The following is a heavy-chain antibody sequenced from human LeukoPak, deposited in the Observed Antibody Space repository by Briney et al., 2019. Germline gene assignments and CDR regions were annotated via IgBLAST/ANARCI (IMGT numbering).Heavy chain of an antibody. Sequence: KASVTLALTCAVSAASFSRHYWTWTPQSPGKALEGIGYMSYIGSTSYTTYLKGRVTISIDTSRNQSSLKLRFVTAADTAVYYCARDLVTVTKGLDIWGQGKMVSVSS. V-gene: IGHV4-59*11. D-gene: IGHD4-17*01. J-gene: IGHJ3*02. CDR2: MSYIGST. CDR1: AASFSRHY. CDR3: ARDLVTVTKGLDI.